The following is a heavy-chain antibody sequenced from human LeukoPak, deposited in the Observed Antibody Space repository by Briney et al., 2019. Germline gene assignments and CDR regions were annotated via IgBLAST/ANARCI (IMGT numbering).Heavy chain of an antibody. V-gene: IGHV1-18*01. J-gene: IGHJ4*02. CDR1: GYTFTSYG. Sequence: ASVKVSCKASGYTFTSYGISWVRQAPGQGLEWMGWISAYNGNTNYAQKLQGRVTMTTDTSTSTAYMELRSLRSDDTAVYYCATTHPYDSRYYFDNWGQGTLVTVSS. CDR3: ATTHPYDSRYYFDN. D-gene: IGHD3-3*01. CDR2: ISAYNGNT.